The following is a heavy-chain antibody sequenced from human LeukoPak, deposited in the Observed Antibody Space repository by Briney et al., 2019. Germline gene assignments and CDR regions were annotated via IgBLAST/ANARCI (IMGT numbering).Heavy chain of an antibody. CDR2: IKSKTDGGTT. J-gene: IGHJ4*02. CDR3: TTDQLYCGGDCPYDY. Sequence: GGSLRLSCAASGFTFSSYWMHWVRQAPGKGLVWVGRIKSKTDGGTTDYAAPVKGRFTISRDDSKNTLYLQMNSLKTEDTAVYYCTTDQLYCGGDCPYDYWGQGTLVTVSS. CDR1: GFTFSSYW. D-gene: IGHD2-21*02. V-gene: IGHV3-15*01.